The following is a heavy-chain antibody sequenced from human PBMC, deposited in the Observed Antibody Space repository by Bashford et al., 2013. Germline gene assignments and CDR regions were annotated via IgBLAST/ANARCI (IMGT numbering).Heavy chain of an antibody. D-gene: IGHD6-19*01. CDR3: ARDSGGIVEQWLAPLTDPHFDY. V-gene: IGHV3-7*01. CDR2: IKQDGSEK. Sequence: VRQAPGKGLEWVANIKQDGSEKYYVDSVKGRFTISRDNAKNSLYLQMNSLRAEDTAVYYCARDSGGIVEQWLAPLTDPHFDYWGQGTLVTVSS. J-gene: IGHJ4*02.